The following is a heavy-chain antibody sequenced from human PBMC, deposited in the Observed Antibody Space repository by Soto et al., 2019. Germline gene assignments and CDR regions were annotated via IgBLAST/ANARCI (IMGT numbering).Heavy chain of an antibody. CDR2: MNPNSGNT. CDR1: GYTFTSYD. CDR3: AREIVVVPAAINYYYYYGMDV. J-gene: IGHJ6*02. V-gene: IGHV1-8*01. Sequence: GASVKVSCKASGYTFTSYDINWVRQATGQGLEWMGWMNPNSGNTGCAQKFQGRVTMTRNTSISTAYMELSSLRSEDTAVYYCAREIVVVPAAINYYYYYGMDVWGQGTTVTVSS. D-gene: IGHD2-2*01.